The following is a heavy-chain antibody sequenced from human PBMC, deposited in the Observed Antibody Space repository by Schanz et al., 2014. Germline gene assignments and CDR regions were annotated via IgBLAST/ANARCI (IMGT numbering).Heavy chain of an antibody. Sequence: QVQLVQSGAEVKKPGASVKVSCKASGYTFTGHHMHWVRQAPGQGLEWMGWISAYNGNTNYAQKFQGRVTMTTDTSTSTAYMELRSLRSDDTAVYYCARGWGYDALTGYVFWGQGTLVTVSS. CDR1: GYTFTGHH. CDR3: ARGWGYDALTGYVF. CDR2: ISAYNGNT. D-gene: IGHD3-9*01. V-gene: IGHV1-18*04. J-gene: IGHJ4*02.